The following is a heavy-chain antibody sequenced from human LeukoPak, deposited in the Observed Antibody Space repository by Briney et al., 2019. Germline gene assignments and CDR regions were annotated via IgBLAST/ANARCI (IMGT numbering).Heavy chain of an antibody. CDR3: ARTAARRFDY. V-gene: IGHV1-46*01. J-gene: IGHJ4*02. Sequence: ASVTVSCTASGYAFPSYFMHWVRQAPGQGLEWMGIINPTGGSTTYAQKFQGRVTMTRDTSTSTVYMELSSLRSDDTAVYYCARTAARRFDYWGQGTLVTVSS. CDR1: GYAFPSYF. CDR2: INPTGGST. D-gene: IGHD6-6*01.